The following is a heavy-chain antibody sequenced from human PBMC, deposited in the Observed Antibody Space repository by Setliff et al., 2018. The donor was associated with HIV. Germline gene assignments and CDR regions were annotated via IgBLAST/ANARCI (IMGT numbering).Heavy chain of an antibody. CDR2: IHHTGST. D-gene: IGHD5-18*01. Sequence: SETLSLTCAVYGGSFSANYWTWIRQPTGEGLEWIGEIHHTGSTNYNPSLKSRVTISTDTSKKHFSLKVTSVTAADTAMYYCARADIYGYVDFWGQGTRVTVS. J-gene: IGHJ4*02. CDR1: GGSFSANY. V-gene: IGHV4-34*01. CDR3: ARADIYGYVDF.